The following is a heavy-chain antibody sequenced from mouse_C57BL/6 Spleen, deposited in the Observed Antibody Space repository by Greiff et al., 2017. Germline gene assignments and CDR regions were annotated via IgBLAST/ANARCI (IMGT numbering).Heavy chain of an antibody. Sequence: EVKVVESGGGLVKPGGSLKLSCAASGFTFSDYGMHWVRQAPEKGLEWVAYISSGSSTIYYADTVKGRFTISRDNAKNTLFLQMTSLRSEDTAMYYCAGGDMVTTGYWGQGTTLTVSS. V-gene: IGHV5-17*01. CDR1: GFTFSDYG. D-gene: IGHD2-2*01. CDR3: AGGDMVTTGY. CDR2: ISSGSSTI. J-gene: IGHJ2*01.